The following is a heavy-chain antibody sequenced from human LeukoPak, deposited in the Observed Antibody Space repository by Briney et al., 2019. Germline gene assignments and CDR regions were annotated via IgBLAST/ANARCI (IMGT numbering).Heavy chain of an antibody. V-gene: IGHV3-23*01. J-gene: IGHJ3*02. Sequence: GGSLRLSCAASGLTFTNYAMNWVRQAPGKGLEWVSTLSPSGADTYYADSVKGRFTISRDISKNTLYLQMNSLRAEDTAVYYCARRAYNWGAFDIWGQGTMVTVSS. D-gene: IGHD5-24*01. CDR2: LSPSGADT. CDR1: GLTFTNYA. CDR3: ARRAYNWGAFDI.